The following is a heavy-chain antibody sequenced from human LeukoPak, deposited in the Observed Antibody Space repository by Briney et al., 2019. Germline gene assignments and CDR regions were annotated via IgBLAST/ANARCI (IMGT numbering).Heavy chain of an antibody. Sequence: QAGGSLRLSCAASGSTFSSYALSWVRQAPGKGLEWVSGITGSGYSTYYADSVKGRFTISRDNSESTVYLQMSSLRAEDTAVYYCAKDLYSDFWSGVVLDSWGQGTLVTVSS. CDR3: AKDLYSDFWSGVVLDS. D-gene: IGHD3-3*01. J-gene: IGHJ4*02. CDR1: GSTFSSYA. CDR2: ITGSGYST. V-gene: IGHV3-23*01.